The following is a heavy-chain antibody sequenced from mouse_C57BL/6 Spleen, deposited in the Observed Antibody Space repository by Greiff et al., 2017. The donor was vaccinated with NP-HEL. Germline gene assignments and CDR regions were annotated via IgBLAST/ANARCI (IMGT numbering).Heavy chain of an antibody. D-gene: IGHD2-3*01. Sequence: QVQLKQPGAELVRPGSSVKLSCKASGYTFTSYWMHWVKQRPIQGLEWIGNIDPSDSETHYNQKFKDKATLTVDKSSSTAYMQLSSLTSEDSAVYYCARGPPNDGYYGFAYWGQGTLVTVSA. CDR3: ARGPPNDGYYGFAY. J-gene: IGHJ3*01. V-gene: IGHV1-52*01. CDR1: GYTFTSYW. CDR2: IDPSDSET.